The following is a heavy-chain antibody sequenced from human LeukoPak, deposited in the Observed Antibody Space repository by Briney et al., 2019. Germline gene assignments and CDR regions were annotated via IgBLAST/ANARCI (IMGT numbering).Heavy chain of an antibody. CDR2: IGTSSNNI. Sequence: GGSLTLSCAASGLTFSRYNMNWVRQAPGKGLEWVSSIGTSSNNIYYADSVKGRFTISRDNAKNSLYLQVDSLRVEDTAVYFCASGTVGNYALDYWGQGTLVTVSS. CDR3: ASGTVGNYALDY. CDR1: GLTFSRYN. J-gene: IGHJ4*02. D-gene: IGHD1-7*01. V-gene: IGHV3-21*01.